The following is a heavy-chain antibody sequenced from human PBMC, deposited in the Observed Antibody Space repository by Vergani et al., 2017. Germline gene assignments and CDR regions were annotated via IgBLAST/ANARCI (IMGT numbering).Heavy chain of an antibody. Sequence: QVQLHESGPGLVKPSETLSLLCSVSGASMQSGCFYWTWIRQTAERRLGWMGRVYPSGTTNYNPSLNGRVTIFVDKSKNLLSLRLNSLTAADTAVYYCARGETRTDWFDPWGQGTLVTVSS. D-gene: IGHD3/OR15-3a*01. CDR1: GASMQSGCFY. CDR2: VYPSGTT. J-gene: IGHJ5*02. V-gene: IGHV4-61*02. CDR3: ARGETRTDWFDP.